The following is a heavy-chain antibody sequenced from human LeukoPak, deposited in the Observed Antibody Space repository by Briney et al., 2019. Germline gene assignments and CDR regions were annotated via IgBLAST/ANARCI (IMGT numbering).Heavy chain of an antibody. Sequence: SETLSLTCAVSGGSISSSNWWSWVRQPPGKGLEWIGEIYHSGSTNYNPSLKSRVTISVDKSKNQFSLKLSSVTAADTAVYYCARLPIYDFWSGCTDRYYYYYGMDVWGQGTTVTVSS. J-gene: IGHJ6*02. V-gene: IGHV4-4*02. CDR3: ARLPIYDFWSGCTDRYYYYYGMDV. CDR2: IYHSGST. D-gene: IGHD3-3*01. CDR1: GGSISSSNW.